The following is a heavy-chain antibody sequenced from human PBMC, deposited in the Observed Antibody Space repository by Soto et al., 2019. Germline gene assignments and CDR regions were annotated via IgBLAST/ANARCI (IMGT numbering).Heavy chain of an antibody. CDR3: STKVDSATSRQSHFYGMAV. D-gene: IGHD1-26*01. Sequence: GGSLRLSCAASGFTFSDSAIHWVRQASGKGLEWVGRIRSKANSYATEYAESMKGRLTISRDDSNNTAYLQLNSLKSGDTAVYFCSTKVDSATSRQSHFYGMAVWGHGTTVTVSS. J-gene: IGHJ6*02. CDR2: IRSKANSYAT. CDR1: GFTFSDSA. V-gene: IGHV3-73*01.